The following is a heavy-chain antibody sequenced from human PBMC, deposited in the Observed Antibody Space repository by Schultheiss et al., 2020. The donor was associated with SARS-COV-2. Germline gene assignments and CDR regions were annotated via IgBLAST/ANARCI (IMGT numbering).Heavy chain of an antibody. CDR2: INHSGST. CDR3: ARNKGYYAYYFDY. Sequence: SQTLSLTCAVYGGSFSGYYWSWIRQPPGKGLEWIGEINHSGSTNYNPSLKSRVTISVDTSKNQFSLKLSSVTAADTAVYYCARNKGYYAYYFDYWGQGTLVTVSS. D-gene: IGHD1-26*01. V-gene: IGHV4-34*01. CDR1: GGSFSGYY. J-gene: IGHJ4*02.